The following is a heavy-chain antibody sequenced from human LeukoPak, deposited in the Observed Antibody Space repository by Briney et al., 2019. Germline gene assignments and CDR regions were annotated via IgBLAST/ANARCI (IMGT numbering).Heavy chain of an antibody. V-gene: IGHV1-2*02. CDR3: ARAHLIAAAGYNWFDP. CDR1: GYTFTVYY. CDR2: INPNSGAT. D-gene: IGHD6-13*01. Sequence: ASVKVSCKASGYTFTVYYMHWVRQAPGQGLEWMGWINPNSGATNYAQKFQGRVTMTRDTSISTAYMELSRLRSDDTAVYYCARAHLIAAAGYNWFDPWGQGTLVTVSS. J-gene: IGHJ5*02.